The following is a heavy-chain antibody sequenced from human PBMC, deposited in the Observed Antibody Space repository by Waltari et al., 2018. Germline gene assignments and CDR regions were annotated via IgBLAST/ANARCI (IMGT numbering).Heavy chain of an antibody. V-gene: IGHV4-39*07. Sequence: QLQLQESGPGLVKPSETLSLTCTVSGGSISSSSYYWGWIRQPPGKGLEWIGSIYYSGSTYYNPSLKRRVTISVDTSKNQFSLKLSSVTAADTAVYYCARADYGGTIFDYWGQGTLVTVSS. CDR2: IYYSGST. D-gene: IGHD3-10*01. CDR1: GGSISSSSYY. J-gene: IGHJ4*02. CDR3: ARADYGGTIFDY.